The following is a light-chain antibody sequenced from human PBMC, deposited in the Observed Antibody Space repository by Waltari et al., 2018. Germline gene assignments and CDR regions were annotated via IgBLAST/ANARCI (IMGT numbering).Light chain of an antibody. CDR3: LQLNSYPRT. CDR2: AAS. CDR1: QGISSN. V-gene: IGKV1-9*01. Sequence: DIQLTQSPSFLSASVGDRVTITRRASQGISSNLAWYQQEPGKAPKLLIYAASTLQSGVPSRFSGSESGTEFTLTISSLQPEDFSTYYCLQLNSYPRTFGQGTKVEIK. J-gene: IGKJ1*01.